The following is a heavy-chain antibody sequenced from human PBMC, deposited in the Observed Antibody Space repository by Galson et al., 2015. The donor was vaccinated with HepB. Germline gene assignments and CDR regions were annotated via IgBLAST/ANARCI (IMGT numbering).Heavy chain of an antibody. CDR1: GYTFTSYD. CDR2: MNPNSGNT. Sequence: SVKVSCKASGYTFTSYDINWVRQATGQGLEWMGWMNPNSGNTGYAQKFQGRVTMTRNTSISTAYMELSSLRSEDTAVYYCARERQNSNGHYYYYMDVWGKGTTVTVSS. D-gene: IGHD4-11*01. J-gene: IGHJ6*03. CDR3: ARERQNSNGHYYYYMDV. V-gene: IGHV1-8*01.